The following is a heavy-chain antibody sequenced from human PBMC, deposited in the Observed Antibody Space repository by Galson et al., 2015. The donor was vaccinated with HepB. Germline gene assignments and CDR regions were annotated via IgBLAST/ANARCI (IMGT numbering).Heavy chain of an antibody. Sequence: SLRLSCAASGFTFSSYSMNWVRQAPGKGLEWVSYISSSSSTIYYADSVKGRFTISRDNAKNSLYLQMNSLRDEDTAVYYCARDASGWYNYNWFDPWGQGTLVTVSS. CDR3: ARDASGWYNYNWFDP. J-gene: IGHJ5*02. CDR1: GFTFSSYS. CDR2: ISSSSSTI. D-gene: IGHD6-19*01. V-gene: IGHV3-48*02.